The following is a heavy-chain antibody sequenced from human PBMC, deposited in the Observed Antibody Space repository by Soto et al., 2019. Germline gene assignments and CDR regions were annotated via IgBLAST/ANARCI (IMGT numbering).Heavy chain of an antibody. J-gene: IGHJ4*02. D-gene: IGHD4-4*01. CDR1: GFTFSSYS. V-gene: IGHV3-48*01. Sequence: PGGSLRLSCAASGFTFSSYSMNWVRQAPGKGLEWVSYISSSSSTIYYADSVKGRFTISRDNAKNSLYLQMNSLRAEDTAVYYCARDLSFYSNYEFDYWGQGTLVTVS. CDR2: ISSSSSTI. CDR3: ARDLSFYSNYEFDY.